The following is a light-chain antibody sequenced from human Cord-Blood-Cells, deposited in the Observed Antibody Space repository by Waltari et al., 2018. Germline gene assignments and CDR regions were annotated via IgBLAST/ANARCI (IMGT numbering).Light chain of an antibody. CDR1: QSISSY. CDR2: AAS. J-gene: IGKJ3*01. CDR3: QQSYSTPCT. Sequence: DIQMTQSPSSLSASVGDRVTITCRASQSISSYLNCYQQKPGKAPKLLIYAASSLQSGVPSRFSGSGSGTDFTLTISSLQPEDFATYYCQQSYSTPCTFGPGTKVDIK. V-gene: IGKV1-39*01.